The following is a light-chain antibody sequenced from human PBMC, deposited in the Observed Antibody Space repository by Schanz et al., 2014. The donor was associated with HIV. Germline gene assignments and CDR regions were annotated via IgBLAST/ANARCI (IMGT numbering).Light chain of an antibody. Sequence: EIVLTQSPATLSLSPGERATLSCRASQSVSSYLAWYQQKPGQAPRLVIYATSTRAAGIPDRFSGTGSGTDFTLTINRLEPEDFAVFYCQQYGSPPRTFGQGTKVEI. CDR1: QSVSSY. CDR3: QQYGSPPRT. J-gene: IGKJ1*01. CDR2: ATS. V-gene: IGKV3-20*01.